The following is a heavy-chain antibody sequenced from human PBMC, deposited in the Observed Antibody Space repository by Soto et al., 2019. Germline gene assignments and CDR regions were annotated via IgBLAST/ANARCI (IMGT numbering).Heavy chain of an antibody. CDR2: ISGTGGTT. D-gene: IGHD6-25*01. J-gene: IGHJ4*02. CDR1: GFTFSSYA. CDR3: AKFFVETGGSSGWPWSFHF. Sequence: EVQLLESGGGLGQPGGSLRLSCAASGFTFSSYAMSWVRQAPGTGLEWVSAISGTGGTTYYADSVKGRFTISRDNSRNTLHLQMNSLRAEDTAIYYCAKFFVETGGSSGWPWSFHFWGQGTLVTVSS. V-gene: IGHV3-23*01.